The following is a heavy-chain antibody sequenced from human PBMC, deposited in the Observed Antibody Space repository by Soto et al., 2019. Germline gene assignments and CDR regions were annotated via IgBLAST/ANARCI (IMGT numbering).Heavy chain of an antibody. J-gene: IGHJ6*03. Sequence: GGALRLSWAASGFTFSSYSINLVRQAPGKGLEWVSSISSSGSYRYYADSVKGRFTISRDNAKTSLYLQMKSLRAEDTAVYYCERGKELRSYLDVWGKGTTVTVSS. CDR3: ERGKELRSYLDV. D-gene: IGHD1-26*01. CDR1: GFTFSSYS. V-gene: IGHV3-21*01. CDR2: ISSSGSYR.